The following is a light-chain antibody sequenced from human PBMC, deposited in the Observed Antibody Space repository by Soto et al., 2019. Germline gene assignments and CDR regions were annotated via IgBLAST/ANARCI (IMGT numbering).Light chain of an antibody. CDR2: AAS. Sequence: DIQMTQSPSSLSASVGDRVTISCRASENIHSFLNWYQQKPGKAPQLLMYAASSLESRVPSRFSGTVSGTDFTLTIGSLQPDDFATYFCQQSYRPPWTFGQGTKVDIK. J-gene: IGKJ1*01. CDR1: ENIHSF. V-gene: IGKV1-39*01. CDR3: QQSYRPPWT.